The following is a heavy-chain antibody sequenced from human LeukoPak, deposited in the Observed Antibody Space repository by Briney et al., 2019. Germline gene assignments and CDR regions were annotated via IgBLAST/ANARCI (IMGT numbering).Heavy chain of an antibody. V-gene: IGHV3-23*01. CDR3: AKDHGRDYYGSGRYDY. CDR1: GFTFSSYV. D-gene: IGHD3-10*01. Sequence: GGSLRLSCAASGFTFSSYVMSWVRQAPGKGLEWVSAISGSGGSTYYADSVKGRFTISRDNSKNTLYLQMNSLRAEDTAVYYCAKDHGRDYYGSGRYDYWGQGTLVTVSS. J-gene: IGHJ4*02. CDR2: ISGSGGST.